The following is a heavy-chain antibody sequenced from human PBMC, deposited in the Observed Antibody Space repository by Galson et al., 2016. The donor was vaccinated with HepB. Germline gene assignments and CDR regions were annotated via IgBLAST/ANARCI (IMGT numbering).Heavy chain of an antibody. CDR3: ARDGMGLWFGLDL. D-gene: IGHD3-10*01. V-gene: IGHV1-18*01. CDR1: GYSFTSYG. CDR2: TSTSNGNT. J-gene: IGHJ5*02. Sequence: SVKVSCKASGYSFTSYGISWVRQAPGQGLEWMGWTSTSNGNTNYDQKLQGRVTMTTHIATSTVYMEMRSLRSDDTAVYYCARDGMGLWFGLDLWGQGTLVTVSS.